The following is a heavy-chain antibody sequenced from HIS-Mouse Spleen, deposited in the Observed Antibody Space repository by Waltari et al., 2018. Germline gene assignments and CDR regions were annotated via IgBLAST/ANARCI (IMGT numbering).Heavy chain of an antibody. J-gene: IGHJ2*01. D-gene: IGHD6-13*01. Sequence: EVQLVESGGGLIQPGGSLRLSCSASGFTVSSTYLSCVRQAPGKGLEWVSVIYSGGSTYYADSVKGRFTISRDNSKNTLYLQMNSLRAEDTAVYYCARGGLAAAGWYFDLWGRGTLVTVSS. V-gene: IGHV3-53*01. CDR3: ARGGLAAAGWYFDL. CDR2: IYSGGST. CDR1: GFTVSSTY.